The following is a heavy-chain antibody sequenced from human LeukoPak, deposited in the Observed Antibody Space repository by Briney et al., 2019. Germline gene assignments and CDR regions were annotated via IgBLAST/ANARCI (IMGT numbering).Heavy chain of an antibody. CDR2: VYYSGSA. CDR3: ARAGAIFLSLDP. D-gene: IGHD3-9*01. V-gene: IGHV4-59*08. J-gene: IGHJ5*02. CDR1: GGSFSSYY. Sequence: SETLSLTCSVSGGSFSSYYWSWIRQSPGKGLEWIGHVYYSGSADYNPSLKSRVTISVDTSQNQFSLKLTSVTAADTAVYYCARAGAIFLSLDPWGQGTLVTVSS.